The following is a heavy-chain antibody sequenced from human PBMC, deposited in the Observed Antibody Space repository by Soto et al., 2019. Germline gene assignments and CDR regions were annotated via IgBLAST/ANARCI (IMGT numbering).Heavy chain of an antibody. CDR1: GLTVSQNY. D-gene: IGHD1-26*01. CDR3: VRPRPSGENYGMDV. J-gene: IGHJ6*02. V-gene: IGHV3-53*01. CDR2: LYAEGST. Sequence: VQLVESGGGLIQPGGSLRLSCVASGLTVSQNYMAWVRQAPEMGPQWVSVLYAEGSTYYTESVKGRFTISRDPSKNTLFPKMDGLRAEDTAVYYCVRPRPSGENYGMDVWGQGTTVTVSS.